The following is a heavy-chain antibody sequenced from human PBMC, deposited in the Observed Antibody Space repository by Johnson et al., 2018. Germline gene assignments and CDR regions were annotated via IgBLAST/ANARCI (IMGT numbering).Heavy chain of an antibody. V-gene: IGHV3-21*01. CDR2: ISSSSSYI. D-gene: IGHD2-2*01. CDR3: ARYCSSTGCSDFYYYYMDG. CDR1: GFTFSSYS. J-gene: IGHJ6*03. Sequence: EVQLVETGGGLVKPGGSLRLSCAASGFTFSSYSMNWVRQAPGKGLEWVSSISSSSSYIYYADSVKGRFTISRDNAKNSRYLQMNSLRAEDTAGYYCARYCSSTGCSDFYYYYMDGWGKGTTVTFSS.